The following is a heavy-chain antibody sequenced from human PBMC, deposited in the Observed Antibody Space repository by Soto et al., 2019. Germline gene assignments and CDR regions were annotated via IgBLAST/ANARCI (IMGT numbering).Heavy chain of an antibody. J-gene: IGHJ3*02. V-gene: IGHV1-69*02. CDR3: ALDSGSDVFDI. D-gene: IGHD3-10*01. Sequence: QVQLVQSGAEVKKTGSSVKVSCKASGGSFSSYPISWVRQAPGQGLEWMGRIVPMVGRTIYAQKFQGRVAISADKSTTTAYMDLSNLASEDTAMYYCALDSGSDVFDIWGQGTLVTVSS. CDR1: GGSFSSYP. CDR2: IVPMVGRT.